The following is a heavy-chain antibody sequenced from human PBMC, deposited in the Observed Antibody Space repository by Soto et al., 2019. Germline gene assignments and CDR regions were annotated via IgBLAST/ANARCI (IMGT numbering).Heavy chain of an antibody. CDR3: AKFSPPQYYYYGMDV. CDR1: GFTFSSYS. J-gene: IGHJ6*02. CDR2: ISSNRNSI. Sequence: GGSLRLSCAASGFTFSSYSMNWVRQAPGKGLEWVSYISSNRNSIYYADSVKGRFTISRDNAKNTLYLQMNSLRAEDTAVYYCAKFSPPQYYYYGMDVWGQGTTVTVSS. V-gene: IGHV3-48*01.